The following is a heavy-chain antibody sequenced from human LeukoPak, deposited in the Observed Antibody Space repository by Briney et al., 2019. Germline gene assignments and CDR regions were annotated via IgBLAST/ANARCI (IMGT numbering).Heavy chain of an antibody. CDR2: TYYRSKWYN. J-gene: IGHJ5*02. CDR1: GDSVSSNSVA. D-gene: IGHD3-10*01. CDR3: AREGPQYYYGSGTHHWFDP. Sequence: SQTLSLTCAISGDSVSSNSVAWNWIRQSPSRGLEWLGRTYYRSKWYNDYAVSVKSRITINPDTSKNQFSLQLNSVTPEGTAVYYCAREGPQYYYGSGTHHWFDPWGQGTLVTVSS. V-gene: IGHV6-1*01.